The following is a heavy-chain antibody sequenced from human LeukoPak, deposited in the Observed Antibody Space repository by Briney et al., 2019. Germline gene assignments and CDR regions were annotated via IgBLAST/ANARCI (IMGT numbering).Heavy chain of an antibody. D-gene: IGHD2-21*02. J-gene: IGHJ4*02. CDR1: GGTFSSYA. Sequence: ASVKVSCKASGGTFSSYAISWVRQAPGQGLEWMGGIIPIFGTANYAQKFQGRVTITTDESTSTAYMELSSLRSEDTAAYYCARIGYCGGDCYNDYWGQGTLVTVSS. CDR3: ARIGYCGGDCYNDY. CDR2: IIPIFGTA. V-gene: IGHV1-69*05.